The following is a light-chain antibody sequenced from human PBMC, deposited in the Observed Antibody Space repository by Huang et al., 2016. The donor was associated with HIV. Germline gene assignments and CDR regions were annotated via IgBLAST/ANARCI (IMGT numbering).Light chain of an antibody. CDR2: WAS. V-gene: IGKV4-1*01. CDR1: QSVYSSSTSKDY. CDR3: QQYYSSPQT. J-gene: IGKJ1*01. Sequence: DIIMTQSPDSLAVSLGERATLHCRSSQSVYSSSTSKDYMAWFQQKPGQPPRLLLFWASTSEAGGPDRFSGSGSGTHFTLTIANLEAEDAAIYYCQQYYSSPQTFGQGTRVEVK.